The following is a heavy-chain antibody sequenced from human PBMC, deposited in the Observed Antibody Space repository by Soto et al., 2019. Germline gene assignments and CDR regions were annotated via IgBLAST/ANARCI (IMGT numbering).Heavy chain of an antibody. Sequence: PGGSLRLSXAASGFTFSDYYMYWIRQAPGKGLEWVSYISYSSSTIYYADSVKGRFTISRDNAKNSLYLQMNSLRAEDTAVYYCARDVATITIYYGMDVWGQGTTVTVS. V-gene: IGHV3-11*01. CDR2: ISYSSSTI. D-gene: IGHD5-12*01. CDR1: GFTFSDYY. CDR3: ARDVATITIYYGMDV. J-gene: IGHJ6*02.